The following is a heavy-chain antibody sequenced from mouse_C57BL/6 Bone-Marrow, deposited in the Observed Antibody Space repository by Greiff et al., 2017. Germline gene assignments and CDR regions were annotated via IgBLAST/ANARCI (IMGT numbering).Heavy chain of an antibody. D-gene: IGHD3-1*01. CDR1: GYTFTSYG. V-gene: IGHV1-81*01. CDR2: IYPRSGNT. J-gene: IGHJ2*01. Sequence: QVQLQQSGAELARPGASVKLSCKASGYTFTSYGISWVKQRTGQGLEWIGEIYPRSGNTYYNEKFKGKATLTADKSSSTAYMELRSLTSEDSAVYFCARWRAGSYYFDYWGQGTTLTVSS. CDR3: ARWRAGSYYFDY.